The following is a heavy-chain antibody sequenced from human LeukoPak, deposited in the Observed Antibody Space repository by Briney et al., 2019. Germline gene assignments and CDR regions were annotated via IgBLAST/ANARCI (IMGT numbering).Heavy chain of an antibody. V-gene: IGHV4-59*03. CDR3: AGVFSGRRPFEL. J-gene: IGHJ4*02. CDR2: IYYRGTT. D-gene: IGHD3-10*01. Sequence: SETLSLTCTVSGGSINDYYWNWLRQPPGKGLEWIGFIYYRGTTNNNPSLKSRLTTSIDTSKKQLSLNLSSVTAADTAVYYCAGVFSGRRPFELWGQGTLVTVSS. CDR1: GGSINDYY.